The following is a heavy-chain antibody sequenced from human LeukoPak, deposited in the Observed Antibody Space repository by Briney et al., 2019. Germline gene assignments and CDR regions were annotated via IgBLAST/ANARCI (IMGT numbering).Heavy chain of an antibody. CDR1: GFTFSSYA. Sequence: PGGSLRLSCAASGFTFSSYAMSWVRQAPGKGLEWVSAISGSGGSTYYADSVKGRFTISRDNSKNTLYLQMNSLRAEDTAVYYCAEDPWYSGSTIPVHFDYWGQGTLVTVSS. CDR2: ISGSGGST. V-gene: IGHV3-23*01. CDR3: AEDPWYSGSTIPVHFDY. J-gene: IGHJ4*02. D-gene: IGHD1-26*01.